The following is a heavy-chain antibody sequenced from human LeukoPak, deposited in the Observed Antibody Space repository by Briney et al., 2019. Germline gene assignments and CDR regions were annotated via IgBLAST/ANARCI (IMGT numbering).Heavy chain of an antibody. D-gene: IGHD2-21*01. CDR2: IRYDGGNK. Sequence: GGSLRLSCAASGFTFSSYGMHWVRQAPGKGLEWVAFIRYDGGNKYYADSVKGRFTISRDNSKNTLYLQMNSLRAEDTAVYYCASLPLRDSNDAFDIWGQGTMVTVSS. V-gene: IGHV3-30*02. J-gene: IGHJ3*02. CDR3: ASLPLRDSNDAFDI. CDR1: GFTFSSYG.